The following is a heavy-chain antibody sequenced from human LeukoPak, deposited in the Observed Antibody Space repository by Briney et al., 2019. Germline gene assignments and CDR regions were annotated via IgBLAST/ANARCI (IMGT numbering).Heavy chain of an antibody. CDR1: GGSFSGYY. CDR3: ASRREQQLVPSALDY. Sequence: PSETLSLTCAVYGGSFSGYYWSWIRQPPGKGLEWIGEINHSGSTNYNPSLKSRVTISVDTSKNRFSLKLSSVTAADTAVYYCASRREQQLVPSALDYWGQGTLVTVSS. J-gene: IGHJ4*02. V-gene: IGHV4-34*01. CDR2: INHSGST. D-gene: IGHD6-13*01.